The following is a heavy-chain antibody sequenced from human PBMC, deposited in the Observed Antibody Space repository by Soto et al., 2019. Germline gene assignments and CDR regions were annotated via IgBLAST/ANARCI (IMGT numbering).Heavy chain of an antibody. Sequence: GGSLRLSCVASGFSLANYPMNWVRQTPGKGLEWISYSSPRGDTIYYADSVEGRFTISRGNARNSLSLHMSSLRDEDSALYYCAKGPHTNVGWPYYFESWGQGVPVTVSS. CDR3: AKGPHTNVGWPYYFES. CDR2: SSPRGDTI. D-gene: IGHD6-19*01. CDR1: GFSLANYP. J-gene: IGHJ4*02. V-gene: IGHV3-48*02.